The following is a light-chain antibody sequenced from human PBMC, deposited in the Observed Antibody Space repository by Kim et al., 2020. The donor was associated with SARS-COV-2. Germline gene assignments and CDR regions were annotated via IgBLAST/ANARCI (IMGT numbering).Light chain of an antibody. J-gene: IGLJ2*01. Sequence: QSALTQPRSVSGSPGQSVTISCTGTSSDVGGYNYVSWYQQHPGRAPKLMIYDVNKRPSGVPDRFSGSKSGNTASLTISGLQAEDEADYYCYSYADNYVVFGGGTQLTVL. V-gene: IGLV2-11*01. CDR2: DVN. CDR1: SSDVGGYNY. CDR3: YSYADNYVV.